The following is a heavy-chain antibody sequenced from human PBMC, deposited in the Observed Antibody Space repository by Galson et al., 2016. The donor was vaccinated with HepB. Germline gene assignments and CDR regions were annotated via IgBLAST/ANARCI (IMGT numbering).Heavy chain of an antibody. CDR2: MYYSGST. J-gene: IGHJ4*02. CDR1: GGSISSSRNY. Sequence: SETLSLTCTVSGGSISSSRNYWGWIRQPPGKGLEWIGSMYYSGSTYYNPSLKSRVTISVDTSKNQFSLQLSSVTAADTAVFYCARRPREGSLSYFDYWGQGTLVTVSS. CDR3: ARRPREGSLSYFDY. D-gene: IGHD1-26*01. V-gene: IGHV4-39*01.